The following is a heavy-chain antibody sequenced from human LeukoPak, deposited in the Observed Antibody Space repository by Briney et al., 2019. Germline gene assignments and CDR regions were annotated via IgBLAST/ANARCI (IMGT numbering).Heavy chain of an antibody. CDR2: IRSKAYGGTT. CDR1: GFTFGDYA. CDR3: TRCGGDCYSGFSDAFDI. V-gene: IGHV3-49*03. D-gene: IGHD2-21*02. J-gene: IGHJ3*02. Sequence: GGSLRLSCTASGFTFGDYAMSWFRQAPGKGLEWVGFIRSKAYGGTTEYAASVKGRFTISRDDSKSIAYLQMNSLKTEDTAVYYSTRCGGDCYSGFSDAFDIWGQGTMVTVSS.